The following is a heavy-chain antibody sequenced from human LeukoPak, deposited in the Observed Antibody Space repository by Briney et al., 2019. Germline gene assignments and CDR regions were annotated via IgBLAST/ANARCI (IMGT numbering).Heavy chain of an antibody. V-gene: IGHV3-30*03. J-gene: IGHJ4*02. CDR3: AGTVTLTYYFDY. Sequence: GGSLRLSCAASGLTFSSYGMHWVRQAPGKGLEWVAVISYDGSNKYYADSVKGRFTISRDNSKNTLYLQMNSLRAEDTAVYYCAGTVTLTYYFDYWGQGTLVTVSP. D-gene: IGHD4-11*01. CDR1: GLTFSSYG. CDR2: ISYDGSNK.